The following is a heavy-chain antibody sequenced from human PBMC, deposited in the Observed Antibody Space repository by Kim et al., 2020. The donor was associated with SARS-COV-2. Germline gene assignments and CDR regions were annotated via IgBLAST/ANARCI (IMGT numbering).Heavy chain of an antibody. CDR2: ISWNSGSI. V-gene: IGHV3-9*01. CDR1: GFTFDDYA. Sequence: GGSLRLSCAASGFTFDDYAMHWVRQAPGKGLEWVSGISWNSGSIGYADSVKGRFTISRDNAKNSLYLQMNSLRAEDTALYYCAKVRPGIAAGYFDYWGQGTLVTVSS. D-gene: IGHD6-13*01. J-gene: IGHJ4*02. CDR3: AKVRPGIAAGYFDY.